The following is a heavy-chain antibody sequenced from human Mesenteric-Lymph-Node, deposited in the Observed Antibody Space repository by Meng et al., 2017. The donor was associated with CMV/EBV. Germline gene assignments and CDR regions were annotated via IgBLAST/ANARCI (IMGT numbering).Heavy chain of an antibody. CDR2: INHSGST. J-gene: IGHJ4*02. CDR3: ARVLGIAAAGRYYFDY. D-gene: IGHD6-13*01. CDR1: GGSFSGYY. Sequence: GSLRLSCAVYGGSFSGYYWSWIRQPPGKGVEWIGEINHSGSTNYNPSLKSRVTISVDTSKNQFSLKLSSVTAADTAVYYCARVLGIAAAGRYYFDYWGQGTLVTVSS. V-gene: IGHV4-34*01.